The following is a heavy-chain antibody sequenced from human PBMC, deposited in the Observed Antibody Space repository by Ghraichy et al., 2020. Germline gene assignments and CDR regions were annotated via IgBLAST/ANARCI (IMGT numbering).Heavy chain of an antibody. J-gene: IGHJ4*02. V-gene: IGHV4-59*01. CDR1: GGSISSYY. CDR2: IYYSGST. Sequence: SETLSLTCTVSGGSISSYYWSWIRQPPGMGLEWIGYIYYSGSTNYNPSLKSRVTISVDTSKNQFSLKLSSVTAADTAVYYCARVAGDWLSYYFDYWGQGTLVTVSS. CDR3: ARVAGDWLSYYFDY. D-gene: IGHD3/OR15-3a*01.